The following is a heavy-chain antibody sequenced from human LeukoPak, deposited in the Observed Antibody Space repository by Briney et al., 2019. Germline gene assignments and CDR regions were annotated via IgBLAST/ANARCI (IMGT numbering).Heavy chain of an antibody. CDR1: GFTFNNFG. J-gene: IGHJ4*02. V-gene: IGHV3-30*03. CDR3: ARSDGYCAGGSCSPDY. CDR2: ISYDGGHK. Sequence: GGSLRLSCAASGFTFNNFGVYWVRQAPGKGLEWVAVISYDGGHKYYADSVTGRFTISRDNSKNTVYLQMSSLSAEDTALYYCARSDGYCAGGSCSPDYWGQGTLVTVSS. D-gene: IGHD2-8*02.